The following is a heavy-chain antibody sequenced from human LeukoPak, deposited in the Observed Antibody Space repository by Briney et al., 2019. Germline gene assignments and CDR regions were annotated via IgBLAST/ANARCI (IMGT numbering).Heavy chain of an antibody. CDR3: ARDLAIFGVLNAFDY. V-gene: IGHV3-48*01. CDR1: GFTFISYS. CDR2: ISSSSSTI. D-gene: IGHD3-3*01. J-gene: IGHJ4*02. Sequence: RGSLRLSCAASGFTFISYSMNSVRQAPGKGLEWVSYISSSSSTIYYADSVKGRFTISRDNAKNSLYLQMNSLRAEDTAVYYCARDLAIFGVLNAFDYWGQGTLVTVSS.